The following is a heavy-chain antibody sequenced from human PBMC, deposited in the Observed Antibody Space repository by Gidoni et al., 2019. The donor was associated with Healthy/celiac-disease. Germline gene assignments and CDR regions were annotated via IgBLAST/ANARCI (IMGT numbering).Heavy chain of an antibody. CDR1: GDSCPSNNAA. D-gene: IGHD3-10*01. V-gene: IGHV6-1*01. J-gene: IGHJ3*02. Sequence: QVQLQQSGPGLVKPSQPLSLPCAIPGDSCPSNNAAWNWIRQSPSRGLEWLGRTYYRSKWYNDYAVSVKSRITINPDTSKNQFSLQLNSVTPEDTAVYYCARVWRENSGAFDIWGQGTMVTVSS. CDR3: ARVWRENSGAFDI. CDR2: TYYRSKWYN.